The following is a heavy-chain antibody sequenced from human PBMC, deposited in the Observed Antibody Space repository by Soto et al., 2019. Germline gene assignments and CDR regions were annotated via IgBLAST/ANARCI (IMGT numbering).Heavy chain of an antibody. J-gene: IGHJ4*02. CDR3: ARGGRGEDFDY. CDR2: IYYSGST. D-gene: IGHD4-17*01. CDR1: GGSISSYY. V-gene: IGHV4-59*01. Sequence: PSETLSLTCTVSGGSISSYYWSWIRQPPGKGLEWIGYIYYSGSTNYNPSLKSRVTISVDTSKNQFSLKLSSVTAADTAVYYCARGGRGEDFDYWGQGTLVTVSS.